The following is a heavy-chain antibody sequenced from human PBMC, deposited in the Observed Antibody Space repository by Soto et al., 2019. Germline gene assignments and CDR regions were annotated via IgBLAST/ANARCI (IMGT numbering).Heavy chain of an antibody. Sequence: SETLSLTCAVSGHSISSGYYWGWVRQPPGKGLEWIGSIYHSGSTHYNASLKSRVTISVDTSKNHSSLKLNSVTAADTAVYYCARADSDYYDNSGYPLDWGQGTLVTVSS. CDR1: GHSISSGYY. CDR2: IYHSGST. CDR3: ARADSDYYDNSGYPLD. J-gene: IGHJ4*02. V-gene: IGHV4-38-2*01. D-gene: IGHD3-22*01.